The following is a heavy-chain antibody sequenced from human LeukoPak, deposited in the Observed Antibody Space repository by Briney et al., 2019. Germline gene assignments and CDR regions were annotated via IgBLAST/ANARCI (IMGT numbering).Heavy chain of an antibody. CDR1: GDSISSFY. V-gene: IGHV4-34*01. J-gene: IGHJ4*02. Sequence: SETLSLTCSVSGDSISSFYWSWIRQPPGKGLEWIGEINHSGSTNYNPSLKSRVTISVDTSKKQFSLKLSSVTAADTAVYYCVTYYFDSSGPKKNYWGQGTLVTVSS. CDR2: INHSGST. CDR3: VTYYFDSSGPKKNY. D-gene: IGHD3-22*01.